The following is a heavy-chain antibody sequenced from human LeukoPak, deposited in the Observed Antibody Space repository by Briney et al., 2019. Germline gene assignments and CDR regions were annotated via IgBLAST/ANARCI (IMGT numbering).Heavy chain of an antibody. D-gene: IGHD5-18*01. CDR3: ARVERNGYSYGLIDY. CDR2: IYYSGST. Sequence: SETLSLTCTVSGGSISSYYWSWIRQPPGKGLEWIGYIYYSGSTNYNPSLKSRVTISVDTSKNQFSLKLNSVTAADTAVYYCARVERNGYSYGLIDYWGQGTLVTVSS. CDR1: GGSISSYY. V-gene: IGHV4-59*08. J-gene: IGHJ4*02.